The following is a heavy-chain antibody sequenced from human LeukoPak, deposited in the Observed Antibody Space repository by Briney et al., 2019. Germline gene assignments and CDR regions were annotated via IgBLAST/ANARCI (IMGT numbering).Heavy chain of an antibody. Sequence: PSETLSLTCAVYGGSFSGYYWSWIRQPPGKGLEWIGEINHSGSTNYNPSLKNRVTISVDTSKNQFSLKLSSVTAADTAVYYCARSGSYFVDLGAFDIWGQGTMVTVSS. V-gene: IGHV4-34*01. CDR2: INHSGST. D-gene: IGHD1-26*01. CDR1: GGSFSGYY. CDR3: ARSGSYFVDLGAFDI. J-gene: IGHJ3*02.